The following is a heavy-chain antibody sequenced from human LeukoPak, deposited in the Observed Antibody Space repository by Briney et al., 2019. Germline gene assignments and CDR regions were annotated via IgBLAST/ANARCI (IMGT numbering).Heavy chain of an antibody. CDR2: IIPILGIA. V-gene: IGHV1-69*02. CDR1: GGTFSSYT. J-gene: IGHJ4*02. CDR3: AARGYSGYGAVVY. D-gene: IGHD5-12*01. Sequence: GASVKVSCKASGGTFSSYTISWVRQAPGQGLEWMGRIIPILGIANYAQKFQGRVTITADKSTSTAYMELSSLRSEDTAAYYCAARGYSGYGAVVYWGQGTLVTVSS.